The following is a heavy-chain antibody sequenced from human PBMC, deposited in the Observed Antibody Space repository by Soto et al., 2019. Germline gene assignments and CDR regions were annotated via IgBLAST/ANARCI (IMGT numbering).Heavy chain of an antibody. CDR3: ARSSYCSGGTCTNWFHP. J-gene: IGHJ5*02. CDR2: ISTSIGHT. D-gene: IGHD2-15*01. Sequence: ASVKVSCKASGYTFTDYAITCVRQSRLQWLEWVGCISTSIGHTNYAQNFQGRVTMTTVSSTTTAYMELRNLRSDDTATYYCARSSYCSGGTCTNWFHPWGQGTLVTVSS. CDR1: GYTFTDYA. V-gene: IGHV1-18*01.